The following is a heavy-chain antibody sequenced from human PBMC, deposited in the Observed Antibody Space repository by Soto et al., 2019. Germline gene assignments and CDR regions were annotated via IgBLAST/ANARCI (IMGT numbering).Heavy chain of an antibody. D-gene: IGHD6-13*01. CDR3: VRDLAAAFIDV. V-gene: IGHV3-30-3*01. Sequence: GGSLRLSCAASGFTFSSYAMHWVRQAPGKGLEWVAVISYDGSNKYYADSVKGRFTISRDNSKNKLYLQMNSLRAEDTAVYYCVRDLAAAFIDVWGQGTPVTVSS. J-gene: IGHJ6*02. CDR2: ISYDGSNK. CDR1: GFTFSSYA.